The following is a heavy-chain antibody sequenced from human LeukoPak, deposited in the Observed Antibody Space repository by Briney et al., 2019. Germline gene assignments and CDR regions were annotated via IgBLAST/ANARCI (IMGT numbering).Heavy chain of an antibody. Sequence: PSETLSLTCTVSGGSISSSYYYWGWIRQPPGKGLEWIGTIYYSGSTYYNPSLKSRVTISVDTSKNQFSLKLSSVTAADTAVYYCARAQYYYDRTTFDPWGQGTLVTVPS. CDR3: ARAQYYYDRTTFDP. J-gene: IGHJ5*02. CDR2: IYYSGST. V-gene: IGHV4-39*07. D-gene: IGHD3-22*01. CDR1: GGSISSSYYY.